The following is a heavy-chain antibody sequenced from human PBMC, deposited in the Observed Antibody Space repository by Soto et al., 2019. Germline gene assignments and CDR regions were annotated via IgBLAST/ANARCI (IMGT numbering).Heavy chain of an antibody. CDR1: GFTFSSYS. CDR2: ISSSSSTI. V-gene: IGHV3-48*01. Sequence: GGSLRLSCAASGFTFSSYSMNWVRQAPGKGLEWVSYISSSSSTIYYADSVKGRFTISRDNAKNSLYLQMNSLRAEDTAVYYCATYCSSTSCYSAAFDIWGQGTMVTVSS. D-gene: IGHD2-2*01. CDR3: ATYCSSTSCYSAAFDI. J-gene: IGHJ3*02.